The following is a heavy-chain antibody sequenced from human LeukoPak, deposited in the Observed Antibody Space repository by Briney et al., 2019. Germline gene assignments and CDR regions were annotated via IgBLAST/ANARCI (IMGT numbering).Heavy chain of an antibody. Sequence: ASVKVSCTASGYTFTSYGISWVRQAPGQGLEWMGWISAYNGNTNYAQKLQGRVTMTTDTSTSTAYMELRSLRSDDTAVYYCARDKRTHYDFWSGPPGDYWGQGTLVTVSS. D-gene: IGHD3-3*01. V-gene: IGHV1-18*01. CDR2: ISAYNGNT. CDR1: GYTFTSYG. J-gene: IGHJ4*02. CDR3: ARDKRTHYDFWSGPPGDY.